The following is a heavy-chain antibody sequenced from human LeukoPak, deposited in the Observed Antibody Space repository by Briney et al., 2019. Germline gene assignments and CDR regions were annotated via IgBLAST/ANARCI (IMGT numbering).Heavy chain of an antibody. V-gene: IGHV5-51*01. Sequence: GESLKISCNGSGYWFPNYWIAWVRQMPEKDLEWMGIVFPADSDTRYSPSFQGQVTISADKSIRTAYLQWSSLKASNTAMYYCARLSRGDCGVAYVDYWGQGSLVSVSS. CDR2: VFPADSDT. CDR3: ARLSRGDCGVAYVDY. J-gene: IGHJ4*02. D-gene: IGHD3-16*01. CDR1: GYWFPNYW.